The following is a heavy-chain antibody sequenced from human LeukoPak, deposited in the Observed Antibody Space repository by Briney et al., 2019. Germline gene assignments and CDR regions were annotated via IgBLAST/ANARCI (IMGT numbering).Heavy chain of an antibody. CDR2: ISAYNGNT. J-gene: IGHJ4*02. D-gene: IGHD3-22*01. Sequence: ASVKVYCKASGYTFTSYGISWVRQAPGQGLEWMGWISAYNGNTNYAQKLQGRVTMTTDTSTSTAYMELRSLRSDDTAVYYCARTYYYDSSGYPGFDYWGQGTLVTVSS. CDR1: GYTFTSYG. V-gene: IGHV1-18*01. CDR3: ARTYYYDSSGYPGFDY.